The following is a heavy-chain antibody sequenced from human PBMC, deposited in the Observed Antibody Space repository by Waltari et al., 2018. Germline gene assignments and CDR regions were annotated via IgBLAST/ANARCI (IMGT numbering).Heavy chain of an antibody. Sequence: QVRLLQSGAEVKKPGSSVKVSCQASGDTFRSYAINWVRQAPGQGLEWMGSSIPILGLTNYAQKFQGRVTITADKSTTTAYMELSSLRSEDTAVYYCARGGDATQTNYYYYGLDVWGQGTTVTVSS. CDR1: GDTFRSYA. CDR3: ARGGDATQTNYYYYGLDV. J-gene: IGHJ6*02. V-gene: IGHV1-69*09. D-gene: IGHD2-15*01. CDR2: SIPILGLT.